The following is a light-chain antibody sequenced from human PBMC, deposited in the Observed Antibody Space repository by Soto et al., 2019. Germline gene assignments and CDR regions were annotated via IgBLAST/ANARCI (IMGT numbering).Light chain of an antibody. V-gene: IGKV1-33*01. CDR1: QDISTY. CDR2: HAS. Sequence: DIQMTQSPSSLSASVGDRVTITCQASQDISTYLNWFQQKPGKAPKLLIYHASNLKTGVPSRFGGSGSGTHFTFTISSLQLEDLATYYCQQYDNFPITFGQGTRLDIK. CDR3: QQYDNFPIT. J-gene: IGKJ5*01.